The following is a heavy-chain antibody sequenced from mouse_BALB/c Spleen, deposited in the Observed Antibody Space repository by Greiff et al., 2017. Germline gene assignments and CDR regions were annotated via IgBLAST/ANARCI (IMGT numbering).Heavy chain of an antibody. V-gene: IGHV1-63*02. CDR2: IYPGGGYT. CDR3: ATITTVVAGDY. CDR1: GYTFTNYW. J-gene: IGHJ2*01. Sequence: VKLMESGAELVRPGTSVKISCKASGYTFTNYWLGWVKQRPGHGLEWIGDIYPGGGYTNYNEKFKGKATLTADTSSSTAYMQLSSLTSEDSAVYFCATITTVVAGDYWGQGTTLTVSS. D-gene: IGHD1-1*01.